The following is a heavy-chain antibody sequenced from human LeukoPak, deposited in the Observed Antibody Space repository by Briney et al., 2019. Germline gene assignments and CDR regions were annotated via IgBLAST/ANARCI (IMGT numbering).Heavy chain of an antibody. Sequence: GGSLRLSCAASGFTFSSYAMSWVRQPPGKGLEWVSAISGSGGSTYYADSVKGRFTISRDNSRNTLYLQMNSLRAEDTAVYYCAKEIRGYSYGWSAFDLWGQGTMVTVSS. CDR3: AKEIRGYSYGWSAFDL. CDR2: ISGSGGST. J-gene: IGHJ3*01. D-gene: IGHD5-18*01. V-gene: IGHV3-23*01. CDR1: GFTFSSYA.